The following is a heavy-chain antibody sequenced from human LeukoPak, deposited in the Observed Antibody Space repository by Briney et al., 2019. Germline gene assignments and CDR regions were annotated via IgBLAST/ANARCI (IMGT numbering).Heavy chain of an antibody. D-gene: IGHD2-8*02. V-gene: IGHV3-48*04. CDR1: GFRFGGYS. Sequence: GGSLRLSCTASGFRFGGYSIHWVRQAPGMGLEWLSYISVSGTIHADSVKGRVTVSRDNAKNSLYLQMNSLRAEDTAVYYCARVKGSTLAVSYMDVWGKGTTVTDSS. CDR3: ARVKGSTLAVSYMDV. CDR2: ISVSGT. J-gene: IGHJ6*03.